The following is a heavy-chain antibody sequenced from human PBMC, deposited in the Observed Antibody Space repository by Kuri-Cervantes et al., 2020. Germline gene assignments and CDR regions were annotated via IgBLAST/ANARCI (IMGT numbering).Heavy chain of an antibody. CDR2: ISSSSSYI. J-gene: IGHJ4*02. CDR3: ARDLGGGSDH. D-gene: IGHD1-26*01. CDR1: GFTFSSYS. Sequence: LSLTCAASGFTFSSYSMNWVRQAPGKGLEWVSSISSSSSYIYYADSVKGRFTISRDNSKNTLSVQLNSLRTEDTAVYYCARDLGGGSDHWGQGTLVTVSS. V-gene: IGHV3-21*01.